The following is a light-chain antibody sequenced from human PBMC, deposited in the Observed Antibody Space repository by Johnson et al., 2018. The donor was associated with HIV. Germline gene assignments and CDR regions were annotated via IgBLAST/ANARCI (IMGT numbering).Light chain of an antibody. Sequence: QSVLTQPPSVSAAPGQTVTISCSGSSSNIGNNYVSWYQQLPGTVPKLLIYDNNKRPSGIPDRFSGSKSGTSATLGITGLQTGDEADYYCGTWDSGLGAASVFGPGTKVTVL. CDR1: SSNIGNNY. V-gene: IGLV1-51*01. CDR2: DNN. J-gene: IGLJ1*01. CDR3: GTWDSGLGAASV.